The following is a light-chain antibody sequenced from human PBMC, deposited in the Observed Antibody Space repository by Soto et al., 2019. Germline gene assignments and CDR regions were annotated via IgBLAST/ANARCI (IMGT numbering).Light chain of an antibody. CDR2: ASS. J-gene: IGKJ5*01. Sequence: AIQMTQFPSSLSASVGDRVTITCRASQDIRSDLGWYQQRPGKAPKLLIYASSSLQSGVPSRFSGSGSGTDFTLTINSLQSEDFAVYYCQQYNNWPITFGQGTRLEIK. CDR3: QQYNNWPIT. CDR1: QDIRSD. V-gene: IGKV1-6*01.